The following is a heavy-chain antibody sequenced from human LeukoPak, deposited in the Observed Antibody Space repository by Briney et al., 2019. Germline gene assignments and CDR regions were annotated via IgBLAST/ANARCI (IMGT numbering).Heavy chain of an antibody. CDR3: TRDQAYSSWEGFDY. CDR1: GFTFGDYA. CDR2: IRSKAYGGTT. D-gene: IGHD6-6*01. V-gene: IGHV3-49*03. J-gene: IGHJ4*02. Sequence: GGSLRLSCTASGFTFGDYAMSWFRQAPGKGLEWVGFIRSKAYGGTTEYAASVKGRFTISRDDSKSIAYLQMNSLKTEDTAVYYCTRDQAYSSWEGFDYWGQGTLVTVSS.